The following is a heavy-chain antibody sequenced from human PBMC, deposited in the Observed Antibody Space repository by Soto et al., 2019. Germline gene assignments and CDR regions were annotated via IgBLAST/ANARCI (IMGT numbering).Heavy chain of an antibody. CDR3: ARDGDEWERLGNYFDY. D-gene: IGHD1-26*01. V-gene: IGHV3-33*01. CDR2: IWYDGNNK. CDR1: GFTFSSYG. J-gene: IGHJ4*02. Sequence: QVQLVESGGGVVQPGRSLRLSCAASGFTFSSYGMHWVRQAPGKGLEWVAVIWYDGNNKYYADSVKGRFTISRDNSKNTLYLQMNSLRAEDTAVYYWARDGDEWERLGNYFDYWGQGTLVTVSS.